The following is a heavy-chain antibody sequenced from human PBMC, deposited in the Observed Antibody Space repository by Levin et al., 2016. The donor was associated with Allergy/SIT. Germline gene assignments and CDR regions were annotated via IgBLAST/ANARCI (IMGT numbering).Heavy chain of an antibody. Sequence: GGSLRLSCAASGFTFSSYGMHWVRQAPGKGLEWVAVISYDGSNKYYADSVKGRFTISRDNSKNTLYLQMNSLRAEDTAVYYCAKGLEFESGSYFFDYWGQGTLVTVSS. CDR1: GFTFSSYG. D-gene: IGHD1-26*01. J-gene: IGHJ4*02. V-gene: IGHV3-30*18. CDR3: AKGLEFESGSYFFDY. CDR2: ISYDGSNK.